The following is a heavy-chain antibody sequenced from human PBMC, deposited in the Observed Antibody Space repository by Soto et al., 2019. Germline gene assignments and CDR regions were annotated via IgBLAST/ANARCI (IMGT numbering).Heavy chain of an antibody. CDR2: IHSSGST. J-gene: IGHJ3*02. CDR3: ARALYDSSGLDAFDI. V-gene: IGHV4-59*01. CDR1: GGSISNYY. Sequence: SETLSLTCTVSGGSISNYYWSWIRQPPGKGLECIGYIHSSGSTNYNPSLKSRVTISGDTSKKQLSLKLSSVTAADTAVYYCARALYDSSGLDAFDIWGQGTMVT. D-gene: IGHD3-22*01.